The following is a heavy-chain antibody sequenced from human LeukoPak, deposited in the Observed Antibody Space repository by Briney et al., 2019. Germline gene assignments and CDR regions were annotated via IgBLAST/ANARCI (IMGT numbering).Heavy chain of an antibody. CDR1: GYSFTCYW. CDR2: IYPGDSDT. D-gene: IGHD3-22*01. Sequence: GESLKISCKGSGYSFTCYWIGWVRQMPGKGLEWMGNIYPGDSDTRYSPSFQGQVTISADKSISTAYLQWSSLKASDTAMYYCARHAYDSSGYYYSQIDYWGQGTLVTVSS. CDR3: ARHAYDSSGYYYSQIDY. V-gene: IGHV5-51*01. J-gene: IGHJ4*02.